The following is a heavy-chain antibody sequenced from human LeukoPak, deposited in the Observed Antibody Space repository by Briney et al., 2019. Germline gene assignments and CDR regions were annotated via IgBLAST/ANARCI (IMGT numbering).Heavy chain of an antibody. J-gene: IGHJ4*02. Sequence: SETLSLTCTVSGGPISSYYWSWIRQPPGKGLEWIGYIYYSGSTNYNPSLKSRVTISVDTSKNQFSLKLSSVTAADTAVYYCARSHDSSGYYYVESLFFDYWGQGTLVTVSS. D-gene: IGHD3-22*01. CDR1: GGPISSYY. CDR3: ARSHDSSGYYYVESLFFDY. V-gene: IGHV4-59*01. CDR2: IYYSGST.